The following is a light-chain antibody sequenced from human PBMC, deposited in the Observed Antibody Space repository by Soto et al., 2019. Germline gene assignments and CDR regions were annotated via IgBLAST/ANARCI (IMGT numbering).Light chain of an antibody. CDR1: QSVSTS. J-gene: IGKJ1*01. V-gene: IGKV3-11*01. CDR2: DAS. Sequence: IVLTQPPATLSLSPGEKAALSCRASQSVSTSLAWYQHKPGQAPRLIIYDASKRAPGIPARFSGSGSGTDFTLTISSPEPEDFAVYYCQVRDVWPTFGQGTKVDIK. CDR3: QVRDVWPT.